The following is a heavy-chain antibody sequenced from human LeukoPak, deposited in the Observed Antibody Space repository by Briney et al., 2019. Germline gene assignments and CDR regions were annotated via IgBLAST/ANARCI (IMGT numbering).Heavy chain of an antibody. Sequence: ASVKVSCKVSGYTLTELSMHWVRQAPGKGLEWMGGFDPEDGETIYAQKFQGRVTITADESTSTAYMELSSLRSEDTAVYYCARGRLHGDYIYWGQGTLVTVSS. CDR2: FDPEDGET. D-gene: IGHD4-17*01. CDR1: GYTLTELS. J-gene: IGHJ4*02. V-gene: IGHV1-24*01. CDR3: ARGRLHGDYIY.